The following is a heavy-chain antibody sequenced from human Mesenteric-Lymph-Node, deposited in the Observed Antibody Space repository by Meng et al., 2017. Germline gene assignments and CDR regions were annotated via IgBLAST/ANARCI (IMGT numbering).Heavy chain of an antibody. D-gene: IGHD3-22*01. CDR1: GFSFSSYG. J-gene: IGHJ4*02. CDR2: ISYDGSTK. CDR3: ARKEISGHYYVGYSDY. V-gene: IGHV3-30*03. Sequence: QVQLVESGGGVVQPGRSLRLSCAASGFSFSSYGMHWVRQAPGKGLEWVATISYDGSTKYYADSVKGRFTISRDNSKNTLYLQMDSLRAEDTAVYYCARKEISGHYYVGYSDYWGQGTLVTFSS.